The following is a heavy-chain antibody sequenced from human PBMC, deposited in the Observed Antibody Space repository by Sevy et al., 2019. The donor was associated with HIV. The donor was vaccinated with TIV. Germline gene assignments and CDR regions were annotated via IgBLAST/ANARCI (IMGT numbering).Heavy chain of an antibody. Sequence: ASVKVSCKASGYTFTSYGISWVRQAPGQGLEWMGWISAYNGNTNYAQKLQGRVTMTTDTSTSTAYMELRSLRSDDTAVYYCARQATYYYDSSGYHTDFDYWGQGTLVTVS. V-gene: IGHV1-18*01. CDR1: GYTFTSYG. CDR3: ARQATYYYDSSGYHTDFDY. D-gene: IGHD3-22*01. CDR2: ISAYNGNT. J-gene: IGHJ4*02.